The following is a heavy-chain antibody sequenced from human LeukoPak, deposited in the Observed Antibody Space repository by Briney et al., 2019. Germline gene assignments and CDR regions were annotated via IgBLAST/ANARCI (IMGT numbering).Heavy chain of an antibody. V-gene: IGHV3-23*01. CDR2: ISGSGGIT. Sequence: PGESLRLSCAASGFTFSSYAMSWVRQAPGKGLEGVSAISGSGGITYYADSVRGRFTISRDNSKNTLYLQMNSLRAEDTAVYYCAKSGDYYGSGSYYWGFDYWGQGTLVTVSS. CDR1: GFTFSSYA. J-gene: IGHJ4*02. D-gene: IGHD3-10*01. CDR3: AKSGDYYGSGSYYWGFDY.